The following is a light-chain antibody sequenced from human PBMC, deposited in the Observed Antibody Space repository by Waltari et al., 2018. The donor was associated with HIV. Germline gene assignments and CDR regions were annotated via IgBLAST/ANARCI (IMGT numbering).Light chain of an antibody. CDR3: CSYAANNTVL. Sequence: QSALTQPASVSGSPGQSITISRTDTSSDVRRYNLVSRYQPHPGKAHKFMIYEGTKRHSGVSNSFSGSKSDNAASLTISGLQAEDEADYHCCSYAANNTVLFGGGTKLTVL. CDR2: EGT. V-gene: IGLV2-23*01. J-gene: IGLJ3*02. CDR1: SSDVRRYNL.